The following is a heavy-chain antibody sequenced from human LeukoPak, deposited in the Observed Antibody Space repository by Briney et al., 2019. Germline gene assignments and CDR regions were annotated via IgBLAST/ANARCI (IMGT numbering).Heavy chain of an antibody. V-gene: IGHV4-59*01. CDR3: VRGDYSSGWHLVF. D-gene: IGHD6-19*01. J-gene: IGHJ4*02. Sequence: SETLSLTCTVSGGSISSYYWSWIRQPPGKGLEWIGYIYYSGSTNYNPSLKSRVTISVDTSKNQFSLKLSSVTAADTAVYYCVRGDYSSGWHLVFWGQGTLVTVSS. CDR2: IYYSGST. CDR1: GGSISSYY.